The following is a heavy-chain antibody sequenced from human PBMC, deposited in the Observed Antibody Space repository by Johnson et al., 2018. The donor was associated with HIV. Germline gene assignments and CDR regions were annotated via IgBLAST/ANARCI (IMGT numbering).Heavy chain of an antibody. Sequence: VQVVESGGGLVQPGGSLRLSCAASGFTVSSNYMSWVRQAPGKGLEWVSVIYSGGSTYYADSVKGRFTISRENAKNSLYLQMNSLRAEDTAVYYCARERTYLDTAMVDAFDIWGQGTMVTVSS. J-gene: IGHJ3*02. V-gene: IGHV3-66*02. CDR1: GFTVSSNY. D-gene: IGHD5-18*01. CDR3: ARERTYLDTAMVDAFDI. CDR2: IYSGGST.